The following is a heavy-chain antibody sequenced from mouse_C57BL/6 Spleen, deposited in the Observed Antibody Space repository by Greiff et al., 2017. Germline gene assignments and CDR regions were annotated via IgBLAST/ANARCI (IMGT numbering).Heavy chain of an antibody. CDR2: IDPSDSYT. Sequence: QVQLQQPGAELVGPGTSVKLSCKASGYTFTSYWMPWVKQRPGQGLEWIGVIDPSDSYTNYNQKFKGKATLTVDTSSSTAYMQLSSLTSEDSAVYYCARRRYDGYDYAMDYWGQGTSVTVSS. CDR3: ARRRYDGYDYAMDY. J-gene: IGHJ4*01. V-gene: IGHV1-59*01. D-gene: IGHD2-2*01. CDR1: GYTFTSYW.